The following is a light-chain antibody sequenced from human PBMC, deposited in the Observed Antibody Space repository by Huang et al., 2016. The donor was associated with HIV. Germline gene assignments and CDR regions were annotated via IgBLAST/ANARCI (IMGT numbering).Light chain of an antibody. Sequence: EIEMPQSPATLSVSPGERATLSCRASHSVDSDLAWYQQKPGQAPRLLIYDASTRATGISAKFNGTGSGTEFSLSITNLQSEDFAVYYCQQYSDWPPLTFGGGTKVEI. CDR1: HSVDSD. CDR2: DAS. J-gene: IGKJ4*01. V-gene: IGKV3-15*01. CDR3: QQYSDWPPLT.